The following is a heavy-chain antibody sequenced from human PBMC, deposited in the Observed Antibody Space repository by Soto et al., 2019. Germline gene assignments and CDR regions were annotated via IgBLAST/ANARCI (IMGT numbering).Heavy chain of an antibody. CDR2: MNPNSGNT. J-gene: IGHJ4*02. V-gene: IGHV1-8*01. CDR3: AGRGYSSSSFDY. Sequence: ASVKVSCKASGYTFTSYDINWVRQATGQGLERMGWMNPNSGNTGYAQKFQGRVTMTRNTSISTAYMELSSLRSEDTAVYYCAGRGYSSSSFDYWGQGTLVTVSS. D-gene: IGHD6-6*01. CDR1: GYTFTSYD.